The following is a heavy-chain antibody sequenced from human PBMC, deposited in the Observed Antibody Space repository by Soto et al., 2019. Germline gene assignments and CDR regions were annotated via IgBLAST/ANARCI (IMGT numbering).Heavy chain of an antibody. J-gene: IGHJ6*02. CDR1: GYSFTSYW. CDR2: IYPGDSDT. V-gene: IGHV5-51*01. CDR3: ARQSCSSTSCYWRGYYYGMDV. D-gene: IGHD2-2*01. Sequence: PGESLKISCKGSGYSFTSYWIGWVRQMPGKGLEWMGIIYPGDSDTRYSPSFQGQVTISADKSISTAYLQWSSLKASDTAMYYCARQSCSSTSCYWRGYYYGMDVWGQGTTVTVSS.